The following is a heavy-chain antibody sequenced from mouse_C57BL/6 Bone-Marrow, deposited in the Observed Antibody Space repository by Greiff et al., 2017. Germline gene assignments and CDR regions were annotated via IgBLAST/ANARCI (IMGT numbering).Heavy chain of an antibody. V-gene: IGHV5-4*03. CDR3: ARGEGIYYGYDDAMDY. CDR1: GFTFSSYA. CDR2: ISDGGSYT. D-gene: IGHD2-2*01. J-gene: IGHJ4*01. Sequence: EVMLVESGGGLVKPGGSLKLSCAASGFTFSSYAMSWVRQTPGKRLEWVATISDGGSYTYYPDNVKGRVTISSDNAKNNLYLHMSHLKSEDTAMYYCARGEGIYYGYDDAMDYWGQGTTVTVSS.